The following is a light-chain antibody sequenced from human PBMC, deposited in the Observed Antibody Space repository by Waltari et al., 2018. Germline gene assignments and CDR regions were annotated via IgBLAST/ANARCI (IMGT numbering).Light chain of an antibody. V-gene: IGLV1-47*01. J-gene: IGLJ3*02. CDR2: RNN. CDR1: SPNIGSPH. Sequence: QSVLTQPPSASGTPGQRVPISCSGSSPNIGSPHLFWYQQLPGTAPKLLSYRNNQRPSGVPDRFSGSKSGTSASLAISGLRSEDEADYHCAVWDDSLSAWVFGGGTKLTVL. CDR3: AVWDDSLSAWV.